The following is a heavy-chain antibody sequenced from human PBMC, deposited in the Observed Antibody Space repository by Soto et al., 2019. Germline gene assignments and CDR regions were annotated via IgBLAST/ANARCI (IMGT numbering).Heavy chain of an antibody. CDR1: GGSIISGSYY. CDR2: IYYSGST. V-gene: IGHV4-39*02. J-gene: IGHJ5*02. CDR3: AKEGITIFGVVNNWFEP. D-gene: IGHD3-3*01. Sequence: RSLTCTVPGGSIISGSYYWGWIRQPPVKGLEWIGSIYYSGSTYYNPSLKSRVTISVDTSKNQFSLKLSSVTAADTAVYYCAKEGITIFGVVNNWFEPLGQGTLVIVSS.